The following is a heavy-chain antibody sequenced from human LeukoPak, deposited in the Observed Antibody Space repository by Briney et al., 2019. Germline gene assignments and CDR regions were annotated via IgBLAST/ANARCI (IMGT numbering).Heavy chain of an antibody. V-gene: IGHV4-39*07. CDR2: INHSGST. CDR3: ASRDYGDY. CDR1: GGSISSGGSY. Sequence: SETLSLTCTVSGGSISSGGSYWSWIRQPPGKGLEWIGEINHSGSTNYNPSLKSRVTISVDTSKNQFSLKLSSVTAADTAVYYCASRDYGDYWGQGTLVTVSS. D-gene: IGHD3-10*01. J-gene: IGHJ4*02.